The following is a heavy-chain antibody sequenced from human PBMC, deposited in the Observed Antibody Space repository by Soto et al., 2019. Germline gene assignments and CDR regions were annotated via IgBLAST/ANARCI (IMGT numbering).Heavy chain of an antibody. CDR3: ARENSYFDY. CDR2: ISAYNANA. Sequence: QIQLLQSGAEVMKPGASVKVTCKASGYTFRNFGISWMRQAPGQGLEWMGWISAYNANANYAQKFQGRLTMTADTSTSTAYMELRSLRSDDTAVYYCARENSYFDYWGQGTLVTVSS. CDR1: GYTFRNFG. V-gene: IGHV1-18*01. J-gene: IGHJ4*02.